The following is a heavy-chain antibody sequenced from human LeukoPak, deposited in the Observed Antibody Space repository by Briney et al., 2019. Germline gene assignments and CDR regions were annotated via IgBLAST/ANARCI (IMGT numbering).Heavy chain of an antibody. CDR2: INPNSGGT. CDR3: ATATTYCSGGSCYVGSWFDP. Sequence: ASVKVSCKASGYTFTGYYMHWVRQAPGQGLGWMGRINPNSGGTNYTQKFQGRVTMTRDTSISTAYMELSRLRSDDTAVYYCATATTYCSGGSCYVGSWFDPWGQGTLVTVSS. J-gene: IGHJ5*02. V-gene: IGHV1-2*06. D-gene: IGHD2-15*01. CDR1: GYTFTGYY.